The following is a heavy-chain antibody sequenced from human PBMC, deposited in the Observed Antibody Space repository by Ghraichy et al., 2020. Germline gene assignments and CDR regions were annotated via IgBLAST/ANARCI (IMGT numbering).Heavy chain of an antibody. V-gene: IGHV3-74*01. CDR3: ARVTIGRAGMGIDY. CDR2: IHSDGSER. CDR1: GFTFSSYW. D-gene: IGHD2-2*01. J-gene: IGHJ4*02. Sequence: SCVASGFTFSSYWMHWVRQAPGKGLVWVSRIHSDGSERNYADSVKGRFAISRDSAKNTVYLQVNSMGADDTAVYYCARVTIGRAGMGIDYWGQGTLVTVSS.